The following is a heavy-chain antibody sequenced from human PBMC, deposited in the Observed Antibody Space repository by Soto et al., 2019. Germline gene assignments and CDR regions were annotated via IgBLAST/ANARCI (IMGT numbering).Heavy chain of an antibody. CDR2: IWPGDSDT. Sequence: PGESLKISCKGSGYSFTNYWIGWVRQMPGKGLEWVGIIWPGDSDTRYSPSFQGQVTISADKSISTAYLQWSSLKASDTAMYYCARHVGDPDRGEYYYYGMDVWGQGTTVTVSS. J-gene: IGHJ6*02. D-gene: IGHD2-21*02. V-gene: IGHV5-51*01. CDR1: GYSFTNYW. CDR3: ARHVGDPDRGEYYYYGMDV.